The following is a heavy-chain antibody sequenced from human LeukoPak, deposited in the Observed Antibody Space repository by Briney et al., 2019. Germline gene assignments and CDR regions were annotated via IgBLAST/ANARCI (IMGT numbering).Heavy chain of an antibody. CDR3: AKGMTTVASLVYFDY. CDR1: GFTFSSYA. D-gene: IGHD4-11*01. Sequence: PGGSLRLSCAASGFTFSSYAMSWVRQAPGKGLEWVSTLSDSGGSTYYADSVKGRFTISRDNSKNTLYLQMNSLRAEDTAVYYCAKGMTTVASLVYFDYWSQGTLVTVSS. CDR2: LSDSGGST. J-gene: IGHJ4*02. V-gene: IGHV3-23*01.